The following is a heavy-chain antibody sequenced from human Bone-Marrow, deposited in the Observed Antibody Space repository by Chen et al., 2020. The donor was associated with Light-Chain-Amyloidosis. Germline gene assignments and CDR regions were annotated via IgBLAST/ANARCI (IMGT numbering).Heavy chain of an antibody. CDR2: SSYDANRD. CDR3: AKGHDYGDYGEYYFDY. V-gene: IGHV3-30*18. D-gene: IGHD4-17*01. J-gene: IGHJ4*02. Sequence: QVQLVESGGGVVQPGRSLRLSCVASGFTFSSYGIFWVRQAPGKGMEWVELSSYDANRDFYADSVKGRVTVARDNSKNTLYLQMNSLRAEDTALYYCAKGHDYGDYGEYYFDYWGQGTLVTVSS. CDR1: GFTFSSYG.